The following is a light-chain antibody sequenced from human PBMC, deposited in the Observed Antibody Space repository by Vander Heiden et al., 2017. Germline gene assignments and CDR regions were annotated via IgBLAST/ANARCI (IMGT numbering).Light chain of an antibody. V-gene: IGLV3-25*03. CDR2: KDT. Sequence: SNELTQPPSVSVSPGQTARITCPGDALAKHYAHWYQQKPGQAPVLVIYKDTERPSGIPERFSASSSGTTVTLTISGVQAEDEADYHCQSADSTGTYHVFGTGTKVSVL. CDR1: ALAKHY. CDR3: QSADSTGTYHV. J-gene: IGLJ1*01.